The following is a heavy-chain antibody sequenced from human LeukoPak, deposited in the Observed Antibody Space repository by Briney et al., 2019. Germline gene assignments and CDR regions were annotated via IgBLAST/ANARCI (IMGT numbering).Heavy chain of an antibody. CDR3: ARGDSGSYSELFDY. CDR2: IIPIFGTA. Sequence: GASVKVSCKASGGTLSSYAISWVRQAPGQGLEWMGGIIPIFGTANYAQKFQGRVTITADESTSTAYMELSSLRSEDTAVYYCARGDSGSYSELFDYWGQGTLVTVSS. J-gene: IGHJ4*02. CDR1: GGTLSSYA. D-gene: IGHD1-26*01. V-gene: IGHV1-69*13.